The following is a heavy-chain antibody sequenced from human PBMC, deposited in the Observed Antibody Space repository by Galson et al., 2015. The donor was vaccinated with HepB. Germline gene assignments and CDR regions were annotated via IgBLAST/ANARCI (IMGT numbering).Heavy chain of an antibody. Sequence: SVKVSCKASGYTFTRYYLHWLRHAPGQGLEWLGVINTNGVATDSAQKFQGRLTLTRDTPSSTVYLELGSLTSEDTAVYFCARGLPYPDSETFYADAFDMWGQGTMVTISS. CDR1: GYTFTRYY. V-gene: IGHV1-46*01. J-gene: IGHJ3*02. CDR2: INTNGVAT. CDR3: ARGLPYPDSETFYADAFDM. D-gene: IGHD2/OR15-2a*01.